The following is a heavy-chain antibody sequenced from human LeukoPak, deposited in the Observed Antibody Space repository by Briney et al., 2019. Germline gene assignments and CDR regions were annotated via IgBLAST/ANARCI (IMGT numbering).Heavy chain of an antibody. CDR1: GFTFSSYA. CDR2: ISGSGGST. V-gene: IGHV3-23*01. CDR3: AKGIVVVQAAGGFDY. D-gene: IGHD2-2*01. J-gene: IGHJ4*02. Sequence: PGGSLRLSCAASGFTFSSYAMSWVRQAPVKGLEWVSAISGSGGSTYYADSVKGRFTISRDNSKNTLYLQMNSLRAEDTAVYYCAKGIVVVQAAGGFDYWGQGTLVTVSS.